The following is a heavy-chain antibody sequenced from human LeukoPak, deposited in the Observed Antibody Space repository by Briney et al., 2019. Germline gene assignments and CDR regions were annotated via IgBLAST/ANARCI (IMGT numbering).Heavy chain of an antibody. CDR3: ARAVDNWNYFSYYYYYYMDV. D-gene: IGHD1-7*01. CDR1: GFTFSSYT. Sequence: PGGSLRLSCAASGFTFSSYTMNWVRQAPGKGLEWVSSISTSSSYIYYGDSVKGRFTISRDNAKNSLYLQMNSLRAEDTAVYYCARAVDNWNYFSYYYYYYMDVWGKGTTVTVSS. J-gene: IGHJ6*03. CDR2: ISTSSSYI. V-gene: IGHV3-21*01.